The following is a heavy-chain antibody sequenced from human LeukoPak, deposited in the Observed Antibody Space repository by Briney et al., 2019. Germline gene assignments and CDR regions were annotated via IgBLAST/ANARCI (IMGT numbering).Heavy chain of an antibody. CDR3: ARVLFTVTTQVYFFDY. V-gene: IGHV4-39*07. Sequence: PSETLSLTCTVSGGSISSSNYYWGWIRQPPGKGLEWIGSIYYSGSTYYNPSLKSRVTMSVDTSKNQFSLKLSSVTAADTAVYYCARVLFTVTTQVYFFDYWGQGTLVTVSS. J-gene: IGHJ4*02. CDR1: GGSISSSNYY. D-gene: IGHD4-17*01. CDR2: IYYSGST.